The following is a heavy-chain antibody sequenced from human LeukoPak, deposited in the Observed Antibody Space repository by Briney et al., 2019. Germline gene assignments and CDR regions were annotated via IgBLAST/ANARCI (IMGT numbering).Heavy chain of an antibody. J-gene: IGHJ4*02. CDR3: TRPEGVPYSFDY. D-gene: IGHD3-10*01. Sequence: ESLKISCKGSGYSLSSIWIGWVRQVPGKGLEWIWIISPVVSDIRYTPSFQGLFTISANTSITTAYLQWSSLTASDTAMYYCTRPEGVPYSFDYWGQGTLVTVSS. CDR1: GYSLSSIW. V-gene: IGHV5-51*01. CDR2: ISPVVSDI.